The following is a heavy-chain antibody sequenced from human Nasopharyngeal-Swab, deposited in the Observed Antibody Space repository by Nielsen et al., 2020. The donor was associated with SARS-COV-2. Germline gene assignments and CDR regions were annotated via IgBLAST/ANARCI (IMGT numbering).Heavy chain of an antibody. CDR3: ARAGVDILTGSSGGCFDY. CDR1: GGSISSSSSY. V-gene: IGHV4-39*01. Sequence: SETLSLTCSVSGGSISSSSSYWGWIRQPPGKGLEWIGCLYYSGSTYYPPSLKSRVTISVDTSKNQFSLKLRSVTAADTAVYYCARAGVDILTGSSGGCFDYWGQGTLVTVSS. CDR2: LYYSGST. J-gene: IGHJ4*02. D-gene: IGHD3-9*01.